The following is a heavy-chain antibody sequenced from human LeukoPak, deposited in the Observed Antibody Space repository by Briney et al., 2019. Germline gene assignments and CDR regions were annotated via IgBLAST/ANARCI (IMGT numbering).Heavy chain of an antibody. Sequence: PSETLSLTCTVSGGSISSYYWSWIRQPAGKGLEWIGRIYTSGSTNYNPSLKSRVTMSVDTSKNQFSLKLSSVTAADTAVYYCARDYYGSGSPSHYYYYYYMDVWGKGTTVTISS. CDR3: ARDYYGSGSPSHYYYYYYMDV. J-gene: IGHJ6*03. D-gene: IGHD3-10*01. CDR1: GGSISSYY. V-gene: IGHV4-4*07. CDR2: IYTSGST.